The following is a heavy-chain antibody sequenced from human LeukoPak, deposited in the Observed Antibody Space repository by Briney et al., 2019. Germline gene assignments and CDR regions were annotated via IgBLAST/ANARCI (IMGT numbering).Heavy chain of an antibody. V-gene: IGHV3-21*01. CDR1: GFTFSSYS. CDR2: ISSSSSYI. Sequence: GGSLRLSCAASGFTFSSYSMNWVRQAPGKGLEWVSSISSSSSYIYYADSVKGRFTISRDNTKNSLYLQMNSLRAEDTAVYYCARVSEGNFDYWGQGTLVTVSS. J-gene: IGHJ4*02. CDR3: ARVSEGNFDY.